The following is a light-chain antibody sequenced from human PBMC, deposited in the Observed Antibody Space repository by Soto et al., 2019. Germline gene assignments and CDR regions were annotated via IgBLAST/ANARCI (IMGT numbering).Light chain of an antibody. V-gene: IGLV1-47*01. Sequence: QSVLTQPPSASGTPGQRVTISCSGSISNIGTNYVYWYQQLPGTAPKLLIFRHDQRPSGVPDRFSGSKSGTSASLAISGLRSEDEADYYCASWDDSLSGPLFGGGTKLTVL. CDR3: ASWDDSLSGPL. CDR1: ISNIGTNY. J-gene: IGLJ2*01. CDR2: RHD.